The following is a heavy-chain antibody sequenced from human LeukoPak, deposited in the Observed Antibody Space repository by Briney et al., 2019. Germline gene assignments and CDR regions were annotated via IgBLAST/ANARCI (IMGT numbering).Heavy chain of an antibody. CDR1: GGSISSGSYY. J-gene: IGHJ4*02. CDR3: ASALATEFDY. Sequence: PSQTLSLTCTVSGGSISSGSYYWSWIRQPAGKGLEWIGRIYTSGSTNYNPSLKSRVTISVDTSKNQFSLKLSSVTAADTAVYYCASALATEFDYWGQGTLVTVSS. CDR2: IYTSGST. D-gene: IGHD2-21*02. V-gene: IGHV4-61*02.